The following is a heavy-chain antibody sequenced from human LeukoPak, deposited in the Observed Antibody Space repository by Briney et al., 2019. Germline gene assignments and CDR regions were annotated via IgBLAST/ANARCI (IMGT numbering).Heavy chain of an antibody. D-gene: IGHD2-21*02. CDR2: ISSSGSTI. V-gene: IGHV3-48*03. CDR3: ARVGPYCGGDCPDY. CDR1: GFTFSSYE. Sequence: GGSLRLSCAASGFTFSSYEMNWVRQAPGKGLEWVSYISSSGSTIYYADSVKGRFTISRGNAKNSLYLQMNSLRAEDTAVYYCARVGPYCGGDCPDYWGQGTLVTVSS. J-gene: IGHJ4*02.